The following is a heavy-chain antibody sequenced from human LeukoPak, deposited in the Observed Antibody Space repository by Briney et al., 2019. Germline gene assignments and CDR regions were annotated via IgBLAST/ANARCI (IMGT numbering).Heavy chain of an antibody. CDR3: ASPPSGDGGSCEY. J-gene: IGHJ4*02. D-gene: IGHD3-10*01. Sequence: GSSVKVSCKASGGTFSTYAISWVRQAPGQGLEWMGGIVPMFNTTNYAQKFQGRVTITADESTSTAYMELSSLRSDDTAVYYCASPPSGDGGSCEYWGQGTLVTVSS. V-gene: IGHV1-69*01. CDR2: IVPMFNTT. CDR1: GGTFSTYA.